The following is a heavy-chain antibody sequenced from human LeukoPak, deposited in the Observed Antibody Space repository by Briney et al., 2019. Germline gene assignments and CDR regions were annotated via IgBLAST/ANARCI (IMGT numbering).Heavy chain of an antibody. Sequence: SETLSLTCTVSGDSISSSGYYWGWIRQPPGKGLEWIASIYNSGSTYYNPSLKSRVTISVDRSKNQFSLKLSSVTAADTAVYYCARTYGSGSYPIDIWGQGTMVTVSS. CDR1: GDSISSSGYY. CDR3: ARTYGSGSYPIDI. J-gene: IGHJ3*02. V-gene: IGHV4-39*07. D-gene: IGHD3-10*01. CDR2: IYNSGST.